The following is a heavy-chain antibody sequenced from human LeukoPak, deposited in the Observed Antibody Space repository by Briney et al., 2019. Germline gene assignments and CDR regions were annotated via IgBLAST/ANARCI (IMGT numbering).Heavy chain of an antibody. J-gene: IGHJ4*02. CDR2: INHSGST. CDR1: GGSFSGYY. D-gene: IGHD3-22*01. CDR3: ARGSDYYDSSGYDY. V-gene: IGHV4-34*01. Sequence: SETLSLTCAAYGGSFSGYYWSWIRQPPGKGLEWIGEINHSGSTNYNPSLKSRVTISVDTSKNQFSLKLSSVTAADTAVYYCARGSDYYDSSGYDYWGQGTLVTVSS.